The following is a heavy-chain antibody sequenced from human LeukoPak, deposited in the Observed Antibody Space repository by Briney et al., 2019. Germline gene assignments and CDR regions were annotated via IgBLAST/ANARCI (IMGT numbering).Heavy chain of an antibody. V-gene: IGHV1-18*01. D-gene: IGHD2-2*01. CDR1: GYTFTNYA. J-gene: IGHJ5*02. CDR2: MSVYNGNT. CDR3: ARYSEGYCTSASCFRGFDP. Sequence: GASVQVACQPSGYTFTNYAITWVRQAPGQGLEWMGWMSVYNGNTQYAQKFQGRVTLTRDTSTNTAYMDLRSLKSDDTAVYYCARYSEGYCTSASCFRGFDPWGQGTLVTVSS.